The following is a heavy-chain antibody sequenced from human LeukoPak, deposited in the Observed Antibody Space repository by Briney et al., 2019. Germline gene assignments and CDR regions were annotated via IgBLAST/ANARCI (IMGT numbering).Heavy chain of an antibody. CDR2: INHSGST. Sequence: SETLSLTCAVYGGSFSGYYRSWIRQPPGKGLEWIGEINHSGSTNYNPSLKSRVTISVDTSKNQFSLKLSSVTAADTAVYYCARGGGPIVGYCSGGSCYPIYQRPGYYFDYWGQGTLVTVSS. CDR3: ARGGGPIVGYCSGGSCYPIYQRPGYYFDY. CDR1: GGSFSGYY. V-gene: IGHV4-34*01. D-gene: IGHD2-15*01. J-gene: IGHJ4*02.